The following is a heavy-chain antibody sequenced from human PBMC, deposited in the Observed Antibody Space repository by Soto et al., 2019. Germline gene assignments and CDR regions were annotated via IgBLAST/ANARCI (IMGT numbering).Heavy chain of an antibody. CDR2: IYPGDSDT. CDR1: GYSFTSYW. V-gene: IGHV5-51*01. J-gene: IGHJ6*02. D-gene: IGHD5-18*01. CDR3: ARLGDVDTAMVQESYYYYGMDV. Sequence: GESLKISCQGSGYSFTSYWIGLVRQMPGKGLEWMGIIYPGDSDTRYSPSFQGQVTISADKSISTAYLQWSSLKASDTAMYYCARLGDVDTAMVQESYYYYGMDVWGQGTTVTVSS.